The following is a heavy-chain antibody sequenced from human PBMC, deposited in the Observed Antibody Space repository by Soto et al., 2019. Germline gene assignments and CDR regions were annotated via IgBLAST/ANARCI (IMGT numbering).Heavy chain of an antibody. CDR3: AKVFSNPRPVRCSFDS. CDR2: ISGSGSNT. Sequence: GPKRLPYTAAGFNFVNNGMGWVRKTPGKGLEWVSSISGSGSNTYYADSVKGRFTISRDNSYNQLSLQMNSLRAEETAVYYCAKVFSNPRPVRCSFDSWGQGTLVIVSS. V-gene: IGHV3-23*01. CDR1: GFNFVNNG. J-gene: IGHJ4*02. D-gene: IGHD2-2*01.